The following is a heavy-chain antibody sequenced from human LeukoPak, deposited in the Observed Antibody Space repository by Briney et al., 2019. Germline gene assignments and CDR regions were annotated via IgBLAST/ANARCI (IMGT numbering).Heavy chain of an antibody. D-gene: IGHD3-10*01. CDR1: GYTFTNYG. J-gene: IGHJ6*02. V-gene: IGHV1-18*01. CDR3: ARILYYYGSGNHSPNYYGMAV. CDR2: INAYSGNT. Sequence: ASVKVSCKASGYTFTNYGISWVRQAPGQGLEWMGWINAYSGNTNYAQELQARVTMTTDTSTSTAYMELRSLRSDDTAVYYCARILYYYGSGNHSPNYYGMAVWGQGTTVTVSS.